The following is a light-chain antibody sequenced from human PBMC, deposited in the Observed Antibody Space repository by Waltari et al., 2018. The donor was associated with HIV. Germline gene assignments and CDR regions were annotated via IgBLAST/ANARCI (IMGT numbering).Light chain of an antibody. CDR2: AAS. CDR3: QQSYTHPRS. CDR1: QSVNGY. Sequence: DIQMTQSPSSLSASEGDRVSLSCRANQSVNGYLNWYQEKPGKAPKLLIYAASSLHSGVQPRFRGSGSGTDFTLTITSLQLEDCAVYYCQQSYTHPRSFGPGTKVEI. J-gene: IGKJ3*01. V-gene: IGKV1-39*01.